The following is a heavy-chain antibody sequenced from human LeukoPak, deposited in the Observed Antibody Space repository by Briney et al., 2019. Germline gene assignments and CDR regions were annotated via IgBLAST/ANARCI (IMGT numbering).Heavy chain of an antibody. J-gene: IGHJ4*02. Sequence: PSETLSLTCTVSGGSISSYYWSWIRQPPGKGLEWIGYIYYSGSTNYNPSLKSRVTISVDTSKNQFSLKLSSVTAADTAAYYCARHAQGYCTNGVCPGGYFDYWGQGTLVTVSS. CDR2: IYYSGST. CDR1: GGSISSYY. CDR3: ARHAQGYCTNGVCPGGYFDY. D-gene: IGHD2-8*01. V-gene: IGHV4-59*08.